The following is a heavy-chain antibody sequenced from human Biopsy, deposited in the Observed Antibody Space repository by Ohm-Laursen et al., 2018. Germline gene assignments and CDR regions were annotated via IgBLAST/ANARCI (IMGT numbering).Heavy chain of an antibody. Sequence: GSLRLSCAASGFTFNNYWMHWVRQAPGKGMEWISYIYGGGSPVSYADSVKGRFTISRDNSKKTLHLQMNSLTGGDTAVYYCARAYPPPGRRLVVVAGDFDCWGQGTRVTVSS. CDR2: IYGGGSPV. D-gene: IGHD2-15*01. CDR1: GFTFNNYW. J-gene: IGHJ4*02. V-gene: IGHV3-48*01. CDR3: ARAYPPPGRRLVVVAGDFDC.